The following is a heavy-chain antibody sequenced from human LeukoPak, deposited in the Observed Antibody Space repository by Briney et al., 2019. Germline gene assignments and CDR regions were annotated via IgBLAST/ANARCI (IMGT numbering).Heavy chain of an antibody. CDR3: ARGSGLWELLRQDAFDI. J-gene: IGHJ3*02. Sequence: GGSLRLSCAASGFTFSSYSMNWVRQAQGKGLEWVSSISSSSSYIYYADSVKGRFTISRDNAKTSLYLQMNSLRAEDTAVYYCARGSGLWELLRQDAFDIWGQGTMVTVSS. CDR1: GFTFSSYS. D-gene: IGHD1-26*01. CDR2: ISSSSSYI. V-gene: IGHV3-21*01.